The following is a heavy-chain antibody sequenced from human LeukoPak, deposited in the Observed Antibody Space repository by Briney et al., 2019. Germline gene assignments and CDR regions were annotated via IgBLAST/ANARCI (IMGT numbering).Heavy chain of an antibody. Sequence: GGSLRLSCAASGFSFSSYGMHWVRQAPGKGLEWVAVILEDESKKYNADSVNGRFTTSRENSKNTLYLQMNSLRAEDTAMYYCAQGFDSSGAEYWGRGTLVTVSS. D-gene: IGHD6-19*01. CDR2: ILEDESKK. J-gene: IGHJ4*02. CDR3: AQGFDSSGAEY. V-gene: IGHV3-30*18. CDR1: GFSFSSYG.